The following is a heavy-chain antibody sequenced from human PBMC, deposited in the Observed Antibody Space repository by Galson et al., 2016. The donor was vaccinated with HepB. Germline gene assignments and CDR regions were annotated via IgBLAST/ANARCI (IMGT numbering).Heavy chain of an antibody. CDR2: TYYTSKWSS. CDR3: ARERGNVRGN. V-gene: IGHV6-1*01. J-gene: IGHJ4*02. Sequence: CAISGDSVPSNVAAWHWIRQSPSRGLEWLGRTYYTSKWSSNYAMSVRSRITINPDTSKNQFSLQLNSVTPEDTAVYFCARERGNVRGNWGQGTLVTVTS. D-gene: IGHD4-23*01. CDR1: GDSVPSNVAA.